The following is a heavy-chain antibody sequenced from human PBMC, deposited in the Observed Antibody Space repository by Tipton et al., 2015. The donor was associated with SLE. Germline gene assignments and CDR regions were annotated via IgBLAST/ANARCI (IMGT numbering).Heavy chain of an antibody. J-gene: IGHJ6*03. CDR1: GFTFSSYE. D-gene: IGHD3-16*01. CDR2: ISSSGSTI. Sequence: VQLVQSGGGLVQPGGSLRLSCAASGFTFSSYEMNWVRQAPGKGLEWVSYISSSGSTIYYADSVKGRFTISRDNAKNSLYLQMNSLRAEDTAVYYCARVARGMDYYYYYYMDVWGKGTTVTVSS. V-gene: IGHV3-48*03. CDR3: ARVARGMDYYYYYYMDV.